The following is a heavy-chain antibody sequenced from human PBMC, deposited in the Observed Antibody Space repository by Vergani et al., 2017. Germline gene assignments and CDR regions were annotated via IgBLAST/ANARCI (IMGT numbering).Heavy chain of an antibody. J-gene: IGHJ4*02. V-gene: IGHV3-33*01. CDR2: IWYDGSNK. Sequence: QVQLVESGGGVVQPGRSLRLSCAASGFTFSSYSMHWVRQAPGKGLEWVAVIWYDGSNKYYADSVKGRFTISRDNSKNTLYLQMNSLRAEDTAVYYCARDTDWQIGSGWSSYYFDYWGQGTLVTVSS. CDR3: ARDTDWQIGSGWSSYYFDY. D-gene: IGHD6-19*01. CDR1: GFTFSSYS.